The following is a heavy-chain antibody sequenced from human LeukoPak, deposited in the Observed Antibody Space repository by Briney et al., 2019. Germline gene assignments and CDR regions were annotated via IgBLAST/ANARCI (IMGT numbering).Heavy chain of an antibody. CDR2: INPSGGST. CDR1: GYTFTGYY. CDR3: ARDPFFGYYGDAFDI. Sequence: ASVKVSCKASGYTFTGYYMHWVRQAPGQGLEWMGIINPSGGSTSYAQKFQGRVTMTRDTSTSTVYMELSSLRSEDTAVYYCARDPFFGYYGDAFDIWGQGTMVTVSS. D-gene: IGHD3-10*01. V-gene: IGHV1-46*01. J-gene: IGHJ3*02.